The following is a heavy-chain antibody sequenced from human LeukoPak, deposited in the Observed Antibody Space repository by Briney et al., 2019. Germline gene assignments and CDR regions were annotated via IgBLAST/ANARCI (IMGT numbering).Heavy chain of an antibody. Sequence: PGRSLRLSCAASGFTFSSYAMHWVRQAPGKGLEWVAVISYDGSNKYYADSVKGRFTISRDNSKNTLYLQMNSLRAEDTAVYYCARERWDRGEFDPWGQGILVTVSS. CDR2: ISYDGSNK. V-gene: IGHV3-30-3*01. CDR3: ARERWDRGEFDP. CDR1: GFTFSSYA. J-gene: IGHJ5*02. D-gene: IGHD1-26*01.